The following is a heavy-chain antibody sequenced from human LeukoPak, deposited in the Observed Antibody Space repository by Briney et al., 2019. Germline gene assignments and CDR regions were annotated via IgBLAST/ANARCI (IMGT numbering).Heavy chain of an antibody. V-gene: IGHV3-23*01. Sequence: GGSLRLSCAASGFTFSSYAMSWVRQAPGKGLEWVSAISGSGGSTYYADSAKGRFTISRDNSKNTLYLQMNSLRAEDTAVYYCAKDLVVVVAGYYYMDVWGKGTTVTVSS. CDR2: ISGSGGST. D-gene: IGHD2-15*01. CDR1: GFTFSSYA. J-gene: IGHJ6*03. CDR3: AKDLVVVVAGYYYMDV.